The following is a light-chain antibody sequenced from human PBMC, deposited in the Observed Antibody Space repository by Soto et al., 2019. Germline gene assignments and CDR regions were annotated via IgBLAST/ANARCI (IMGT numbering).Light chain of an antibody. J-gene: IGLJ3*02. CDR3: SSYTSSSTPWV. V-gene: IGLV2-14*01. CDR2: AVS. Sequence: QSALTQPASVSGSPGQSITISCTGTSSDVGSYNYVSWYQQYPGKAPKLMIFAVSNRPSGVSNRFSGSKSGNTASLTISGLQAEDEADYYCSSYTSSSTPWVFGGGTKLTVL. CDR1: SSDVGSYNY.